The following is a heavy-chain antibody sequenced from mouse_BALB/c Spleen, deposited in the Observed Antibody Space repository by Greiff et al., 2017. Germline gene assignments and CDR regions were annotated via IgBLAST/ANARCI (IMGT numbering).Heavy chain of an antibody. CDR1: GFTFSSYA. V-gene: IGHV5-6-5*01. CDR3: ARHGSDAMDY. Sequence: EVKLMESGGGLVKPGGSLKLSCAASGFTFSSYAMSWVRQTPEKRLEWVASISSGGSTYYPDSVKGRFTISRDNARNILYLQMSSLRSEDTAMYYCARHGSDAMDYWGQGTSVTVSS. D-gene: IGHD1-1*01. CDR2: ISSGGST. J-gene: IGHJ4*01.